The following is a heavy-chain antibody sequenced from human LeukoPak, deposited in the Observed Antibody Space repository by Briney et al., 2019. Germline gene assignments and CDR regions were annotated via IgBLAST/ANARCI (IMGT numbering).Heavy chain of an antibody. J-gene: IGHJ4*02. CDR2: IWYDGSNK. D-gene: IGHD3-22*01. CDR1: GFTFSSYG. V-gene: IGHV3-33*01. Sequence: PGRSLRLSCAASGFTFSSYGMHWVRQAPGKGLEWVAVIWYDGSNKYYADSVKGRFTISRDNSNNTLYLQMNSLRAEDTAVYYCARADTYYYDSSGYSAIDYWGQGTLVTVSS. CDR3: ARADTYYYDSSGYSAIDY.